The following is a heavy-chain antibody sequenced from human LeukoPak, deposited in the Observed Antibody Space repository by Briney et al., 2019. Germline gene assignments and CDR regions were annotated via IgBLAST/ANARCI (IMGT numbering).Heavy chain of an antibody. Sequence: GESLKISCKGSGYRFTSYWIGWVRQMPGKGLEWMGIIYPGDSDTRYSPSFQGQVTISADKSISTAYLQWSSLKASDTAMYYCARHPRGYSSGWYFDYWGQGTLVTVSS. J-gene: IGHJ4*02. CDR1: GYRFTSYW. V-gene: IGHV5-51*01. D-gene: IGHD6-19*01. CDR3: ARHPRGYSSGWYFDY. CDR2: IYPGDSDT.